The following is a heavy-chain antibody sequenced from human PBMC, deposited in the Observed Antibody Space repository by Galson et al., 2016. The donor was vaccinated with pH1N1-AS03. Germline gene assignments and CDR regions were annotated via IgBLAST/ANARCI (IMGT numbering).Heavy chain of an antibody. CDR2: IHPDGSEK. CDR1: GFSFSTYW. Sequence: SLRLSCAASGFSFSTYWMSWVRQAPGKGPEWVADIHPDGSEKYYGDSVKGRFTIYRDNAKNSLDLQMNSLRAEDTAVYYCGRELWGGCEYWGQGTLVTVSS. J-gene: IGHJ4*02. D-gene: IGHD3-3*01. CDR3: GRELWGGCEY. V-gene: IGHV3-7*03.